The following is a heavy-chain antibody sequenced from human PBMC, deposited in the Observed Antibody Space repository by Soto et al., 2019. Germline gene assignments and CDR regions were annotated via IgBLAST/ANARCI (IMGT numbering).Heavy chain of an antibody. V-gene: IGHV3-74*01. CDR2: INSDGSST. CDR3: ASEGGYDILTGWNDAFES. CDR1: GFTFSSYW. Sequence: GGSLRLSCAASGFTFSSYWMHWVRQAPGKGLVWVSRINSDGSSTSYADSVKGRFTISRDNAKNTLYLQMNSLRAEDTAVYYCASEGGYDILTGWNDAFESWGKGTMVTVAS. D-gene: IGHD3-9*01. J-gene: IGHJ3*02.